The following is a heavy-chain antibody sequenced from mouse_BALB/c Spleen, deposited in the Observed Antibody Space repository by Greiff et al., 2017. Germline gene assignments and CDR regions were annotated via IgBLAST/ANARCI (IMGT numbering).Heavy chain of an antibody. J-gene: IGHJ3*01. D-gene: IGHD3-1*01. CDR3: ARAQARAGLAY. CDR1: GYAFSSSW. V-gene: IGHV1-82*01. CDR2: IYPGDGDT. Sequence: QVQLKESGPELVKPGASVKISCKASGYAFSSSWMNWVKQRPGQGLEWIGRIYPGDGDTNYNGKFKGKATLTADKSSSTAYMQLSSLTSVDSAVYFCARAQARAGLAYWGQGTLVTVSA.